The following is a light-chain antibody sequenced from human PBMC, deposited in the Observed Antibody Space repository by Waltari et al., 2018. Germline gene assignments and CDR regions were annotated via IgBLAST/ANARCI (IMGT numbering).Light chain of an antibody. CDR1: NVGSKS. CDR3: QVWDVSSHHVV. V-gene: IGLV3-21*02. J-gene: IGLJ2*01. CDR2: DDR. Sequence: SSVLTQPPSVSVAPGQPARITCGGNNVGSKSVHWYQQRPGQAPVLVVYDDRDRPSEIPERFSGSNSGNTATLTISRVEAGDEADYYCQVWDVSSHHVVFGGGTKLTVL.